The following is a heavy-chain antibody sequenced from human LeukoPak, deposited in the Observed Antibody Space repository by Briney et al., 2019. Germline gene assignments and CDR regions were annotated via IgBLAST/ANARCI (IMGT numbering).Heavy chain of an antibody. V-gene: IGHV3-73*01. J-gene: IGHJ4*02. D-gene: IGHD3-22*01. CDR1: GFTFSGSA. CDR2: IRSKANSYAT. Sequence: GGSLTLSCAASGFTFSGSAMHWVRQASGKGLEWVGRIRSKANSYATAYAASVKGRFTISRDDSKNTAYLQMNSLKTEDTAVYYCTSRSYYYDSSGYYNVYWGQGTLVTVSS. CDR3: TSRSYYYDSSGYYNVY.